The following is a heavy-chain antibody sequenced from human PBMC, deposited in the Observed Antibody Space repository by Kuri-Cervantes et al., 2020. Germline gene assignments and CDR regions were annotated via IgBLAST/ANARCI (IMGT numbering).Heavy chain of an antibody. J-gene: IGHJ6*03. V-gene: IGHV1-69*05. CDR2: IIPIFGTA. CDR1: GGTFSSYA. CDR3: ARGTYGDYWDPAYYYMDV. Sequence: SVKVSCKASGGTFSSYAISWVRQAPGQGLEWMGGIIPIFGTANYAQKFQGGVTITTDESTSTAYMELSSLRSEDTAVYYCARGTYGDYWDPAYYYMDVWGKGTTVTVSS. D-gene: IGHD4-17*01.